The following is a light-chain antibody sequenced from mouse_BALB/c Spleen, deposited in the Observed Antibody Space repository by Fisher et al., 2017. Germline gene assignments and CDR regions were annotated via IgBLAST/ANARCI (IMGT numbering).Light chain of an antibody. J-gene: IGKJ2*01. Sequence: IVITQTPAIMSASPGEKVTMTCSASSSVSYMYWYQQKPGSSPRLLIYDTSNLASGVPARFSGSGSGTSYSLTISSMEAEDAATYYCHQYHRSPYTFGGGTKLEIK. V-gene: IGKV4-55*01. CDR2: DTS. CDR3: HQYHRSPYT. CDR1: SSVSY.